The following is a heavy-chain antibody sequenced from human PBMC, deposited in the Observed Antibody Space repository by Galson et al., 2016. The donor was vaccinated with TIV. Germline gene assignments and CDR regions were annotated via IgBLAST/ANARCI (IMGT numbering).Heavy chain of an antibody. Sequence: SVKVSCKASGGTFRNYAIIWVRRAPGQGLEWMGGIIPLAATTNYAQKFQGRVTITADESKSTAYMELSSLTSQDTAIYYCARDKEYAKYYFDFWGQGTQVTASS. CDR1: GGTFRNYA. CDR2: IIPLAATT. V-gene: IGHV1-69*13. D-gene: IGHD2/OR15-2a*01. J-gene: IGHJ4*02. CDR3: ARDKEYAKYYFDF.